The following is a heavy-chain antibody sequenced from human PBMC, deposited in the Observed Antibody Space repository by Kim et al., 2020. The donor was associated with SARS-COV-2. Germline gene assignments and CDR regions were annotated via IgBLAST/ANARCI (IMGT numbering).Heavy chain of an antibody. J-gene: IGHJ4*02. D-gene: IGHD4-17*01. Sequence: ADSVKGRFTLSRDNSKNTLYLQMNSLRAEDTAVYYCARDSETTVVSHFDYWGQGTLVTVSS. CDR3: ARDSETTVVSHFDY. V-gene: IGHV3-33*01.